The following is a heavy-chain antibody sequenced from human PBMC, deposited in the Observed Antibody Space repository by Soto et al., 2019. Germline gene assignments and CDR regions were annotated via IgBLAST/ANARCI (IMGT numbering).Heavy chain of an antibody. J-gene: IGHJ6*03. V-gene: IGHV3-66*01. D-gene: IGHD3-3*01. CDR3: ARDQGTIFGVSYYYYMDV. Sequence: PGGSLRLSCAASGFTVSSNYMTWVRQAPGKGLEWVSIIYSGGDTHYADSVKGRFTISRDNSKNTLYLQMNSLRAEDTAVYYCARDQGTIFGVSYYYYMDVWGKGTTVTVSS. CDR1: GFTVSSNY. CDR2: IYSGGDT.